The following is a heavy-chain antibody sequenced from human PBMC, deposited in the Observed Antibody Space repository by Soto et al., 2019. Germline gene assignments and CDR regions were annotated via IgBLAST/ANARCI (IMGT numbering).Heavy chain of an antibody. J-gene: IGHJ3*02. Sequence: VQLVESGGGLVQPGRSLRLSCAASGFTFDDYAMHWVRQAPGKGLEWVSGISWNSGSIGYADSVKGRFTISRDNAKNSLYLQMNSLRAEDTALYYCAKAERRYGDYDSAFDIWGQGTMVTVSS. V-gene: IGHV3-9*01. D-gene: IGHD4-17*01. CDR2: ISWNSGSI. CDR1: GFTFDDYA. CDR3: AKAERRYGDYDSAFDI.